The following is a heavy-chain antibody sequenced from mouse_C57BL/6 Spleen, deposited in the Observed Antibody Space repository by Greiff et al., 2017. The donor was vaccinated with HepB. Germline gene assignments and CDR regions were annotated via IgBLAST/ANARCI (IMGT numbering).Heavy chain of an antibody. J-gene: IGHJ2*01. CDR3: ARNTDGLFDY. Sequence: QVQLKESGAELVRPGSSVKLSCKASGYTFTSYWMDWVKQRPGQGLEWIGNIYPSDSETHYNQKFKDKATLTVDKSSSTAYMQLSSLTSEDSAVYYCARNTDGLFDYWGQGTTLTVSS. CDR1: GYTFTSYW. V-gene: IGHV1-61*01. D-gene: IGHD2-3*01. CDR2: IYPSDSET.